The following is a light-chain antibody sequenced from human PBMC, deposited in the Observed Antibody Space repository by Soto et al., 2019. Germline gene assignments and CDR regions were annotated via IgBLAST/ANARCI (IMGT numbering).Light chain of an antibody. CDR3: QQCDTSAWT. V-gene: IGKV3-20*01. CDR2: GAS. Sequence: EIVLTQSPDTLSLSPGERATLSCRASQSISSYLAWYQQKPGQAPRLLIYGASSRATGIPDRFSGSGSGTDFTRAISRLEPGESAVYFCQQCDTSAWTFSQGTKVEVK. CDR1: QSISSY. J-gene: IGKJ1*01.